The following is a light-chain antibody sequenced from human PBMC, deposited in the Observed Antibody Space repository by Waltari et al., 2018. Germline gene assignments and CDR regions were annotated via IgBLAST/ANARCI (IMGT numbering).Light chain of an antibody. V-gene: IGLV1-44*01. CDR3: AAWDSRLNGVV. CDR1: SSNIGRDI. CDR2: NNN. J-gene: IGLJ2*01. Sequence: QSVLTQSPSASGTSGQRVPISCSGSSSNIGRDIVNWYRHLPGTAPELLIYNNNQRPSGVPDRFSGSKSGTSASLAISGLQSEDEADYYCAAWDSRLNGVVFGGGTKLTVL.